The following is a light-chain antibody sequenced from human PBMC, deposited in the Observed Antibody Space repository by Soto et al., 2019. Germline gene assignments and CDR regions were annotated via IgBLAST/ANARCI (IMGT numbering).Light chain of an antibody. Sequence: EIVMTQSPATLSVSPGERATLSCRASQSVSSNLAWYQQKPGQAPRLLIYGASTRATGIPARFSGSGSGTEFTLTINSLQSEDFAVDYCQQYNNWPPLTFGGGTKVEIK. V-gene: IGKV3-15*01. CDR1: QSVSSN. CDR3: QQYNNWPPLT. J-gene: IGKJ4*01. CDR2: GAS.